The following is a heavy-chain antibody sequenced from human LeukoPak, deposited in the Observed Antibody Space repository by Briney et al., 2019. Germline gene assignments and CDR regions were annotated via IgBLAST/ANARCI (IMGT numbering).Heavy chain of an antibody. Sequence: TSSETLSLTCTVSGDSISSSSYYWGWIRQPPGKGLEWIGSIYYSGSTYYNPSLKSRVTISVDTSKNQFSLKLSSVTAADTAVYYCARESGDPEDHGMDVWGQGTTVTVSS. D-gene: IGHD4-17*01. CDR1: GDSISSSSYY. J-gene: IGHJ6*02. V-gene: IGHV4-39*07. CDR2: IYYSGST. CDR3: ARESGDPEDHGMDV.